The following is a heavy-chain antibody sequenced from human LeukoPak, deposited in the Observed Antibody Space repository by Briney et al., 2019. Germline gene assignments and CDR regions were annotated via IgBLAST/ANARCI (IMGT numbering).Heavy chain of an antibody. CDR3: ARHNISGVTHWFDP. J-gene: IGHJ5*02. D-gene: IGHD3-10*01. CDR2: INHSGRT. CDR1: GFTFSSYS. V-gene: IGHV4-59*04. Sequence: GSLRLSCAASGFTFSSYSMNWIRQPPGKGLEWIGIINHSGRTYYKPSLKNRITMSVDTSNNQFSLKLSSVTAADTAVYFCARHNISGVTHWFDPWGQGTQVTVSS.